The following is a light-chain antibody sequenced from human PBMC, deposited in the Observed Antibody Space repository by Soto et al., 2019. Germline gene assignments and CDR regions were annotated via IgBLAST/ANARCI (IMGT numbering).Light chain of an antibody. V-gene: IGKV3-20*01. J-gene: IGKJ1*01. Sequence: EMVLTQSPGTLSSSPGERATLSCGASQSISSRHLAWYQQKPGQAPRLLIYGASTRATDIPDKFSGSVSGADFTLTISRLETEDFAVYYCQHYDTSLRTFGPGTKVDIK. CDR3: QHYDTSLRT. CDR2: GAS. CDR1: QSISSRH.